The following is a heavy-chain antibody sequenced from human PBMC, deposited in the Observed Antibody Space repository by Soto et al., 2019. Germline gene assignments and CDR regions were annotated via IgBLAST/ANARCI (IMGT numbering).Heavy chain of an antibody. CDR3: TTGLRFFGWSIDAFDI. D-gene: IGHD3-9*01. CDR1: VFTLSGYY. V-gene: IGHV3-15*01. Sequence: GSLRLSCAASVFTLSGYYIDWVRQAPGKGLEWVGRIKSKTGGGTTDYAAPVKGRFTISRDDSRNTLYLQINSLKTEDTAVYYCTTGLRFFGWSIDAFDIWGQGTMVTVSS. CDR2: IKSKTGGGTT. J-gene: IGHJ3*02.